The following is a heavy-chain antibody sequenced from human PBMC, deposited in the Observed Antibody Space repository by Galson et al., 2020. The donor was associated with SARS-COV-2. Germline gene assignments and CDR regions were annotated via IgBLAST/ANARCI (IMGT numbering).Heavy chain of an antibody. Sequence: GGSLRLSCAASGFSFSNYGMHWLRQAPGKGLEWVAVISCDGSKKYYADSVKGRLTISRDNSKNTLYLQMDILTVEDTAVYYCAKDGECCYNGVCWPGHYWGRGTRVTVSS. V-gene: IGHV3-30*18. CDR2: ISCDGSKK. D-gene: IGHD2-8*01. CDR1: GFSFSNYG. CDR3: AKDGECCYNGVCWPGHY. J-gene: IGHJ4*02.